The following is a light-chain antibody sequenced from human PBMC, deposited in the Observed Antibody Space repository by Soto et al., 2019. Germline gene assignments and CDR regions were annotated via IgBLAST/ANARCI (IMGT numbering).Light chain of an antibody. CDR2: DVS. CDR1: SSDVGAYNY. J-gene: IGLJ3*02. CDR3: TSYTSSSTGV. V-gene: IGLV2-14*03. Sequence: QSALSQPASVSGSPGQSITISCTGTSSDVGAYNYVSWCQQHPGKAPKLIIYDVSNRPSGVSNRFSGSKSGNTASLTISGLQAEDEADYYCTSYTSSSTGVFGGGTKLTVL.